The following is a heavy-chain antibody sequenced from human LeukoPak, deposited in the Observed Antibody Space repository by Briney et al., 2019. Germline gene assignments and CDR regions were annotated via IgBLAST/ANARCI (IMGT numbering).Heavy chain of an antibody. D-gene: IGHD1-26*01. V-gene: IGHV4-38-2*01. CDR1: GYSISSGYY. J-gene: IGHJ4*02. Sequence: PSETLSLTCAVSGYSISSGYYWGWIRQPPGKGLEWIGSIYHSGSTYYNPSLKSRVTISVDTSKNQFSLKLSSVTAADTAVYYCARGLGATGFYWGQGTLVTVSS. CDR2: IYHSGST. CDR3: ARGLGATGFY.